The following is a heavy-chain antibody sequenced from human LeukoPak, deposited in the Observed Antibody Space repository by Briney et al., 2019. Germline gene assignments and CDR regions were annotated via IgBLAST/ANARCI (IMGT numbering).Heavy chain of an antibody. CDR3: ARGVYYDFWSGYWEKSVAFDI. CDR2: ISAYNGNT. Sequence: ASVKVSRKASGYTFTSYGISWVRQAPGQGLEWMGWISAYNGNTNYAQKLQGRVTMTTDTSTSTAYMELRSLRSDDTAVYYCARGVYYDFWSGYWEKSVAFDIWGQGTMVTVSS. J-gene: IGHJ3*02. CDR1: GYTFTSYG. D-gene: IGHD3-3*01. V-gene: IGHV1-18*01.